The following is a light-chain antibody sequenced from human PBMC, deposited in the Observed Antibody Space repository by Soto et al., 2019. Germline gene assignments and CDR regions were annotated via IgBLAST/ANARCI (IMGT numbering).Light chain of an antibody. CDR1: SSDIGGYNY. CDR2: DVF. CDR3: SSYTSGTTFV. J-gene: IGLJ1*01. V-gene: IGLV2-14*01. Sequence: QSALTQPAAVSGSPGQSITISCSGSSSDIGGYNYVSWYQQEPGKAPKLMIYDVFNRPSGVSNRFSASKSGNTASLTISGLQAEDEADYYCSSYTSGTTFVFGTGTKLTVL.